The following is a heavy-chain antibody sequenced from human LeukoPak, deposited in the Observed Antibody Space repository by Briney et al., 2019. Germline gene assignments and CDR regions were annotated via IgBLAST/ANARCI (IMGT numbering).Heavy chain of an antibody. V-gene: IGHV4-34*01. CDR3: ARGTAIYYYYGMDV. CDR1: GGSFSGYY. J-gene: IGHJ6*02. CDR2: INHSGST. D-gene: IGHD2-21*02. Sequence: SETLSLTCAVDGGSFSGYYWGWIRQPPGKGLEWIGEINHSGSTNYNPSLESGVTISVDTSKNQFSPKMSSVTAADTAVYYCARGTAIYYYYGMDVWGQGTTVTAS.